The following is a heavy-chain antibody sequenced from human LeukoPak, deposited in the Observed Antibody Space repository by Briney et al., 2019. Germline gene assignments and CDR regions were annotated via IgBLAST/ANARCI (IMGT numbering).Heavy chain of an antibody. Sequence: PSETLSLTCTVSGDSFSSHYWTWIRRPPGKGLEWIGYISYRGSTNYNPSLKSRVTISIDTSKNQFSLRLSSVAAADTAVYYCARDLVTVTKGFDIWGQGTMVSVSP. V-gene: IGHV4-59*11. CDR3: ARDLVTVTKGFDI. CDR1: GDSFSSHY. J-gene: IGHJ3*02. CDR2: ISYRGST. D-gene: IGHD4-17*01.